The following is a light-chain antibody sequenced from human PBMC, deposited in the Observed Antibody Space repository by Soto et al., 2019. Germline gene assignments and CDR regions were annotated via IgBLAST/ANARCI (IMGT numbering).Light chain of an antibody. J-gene: IGLJ1*01. V-gene: IGLV2-11*01. CDR1: SSDVGGYNY. Sequence: QSVLTQPRSVSGSPGQSVTISCTGTSSDVGGYNYVSWYQQNPGRAPKLMIYDVNKRPSGVPNRFSASKSDNTASLTISGLQADDEADYYCCSYAGNYTYVFGTGTRSPS. CDR3: CSYAGNYTYV. CDR2: DVN.